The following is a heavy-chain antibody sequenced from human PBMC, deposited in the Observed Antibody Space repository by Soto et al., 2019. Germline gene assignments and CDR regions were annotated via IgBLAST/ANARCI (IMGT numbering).Heavy chain of an antibody. CDR2: IYPGDSDT. D-gene: IGHD3-22*01. CDR1: GYSFTSYW. J-gene: IGHJ4*02. Sequence: PGESLKISCKGSGYSFTSYWIGWVRQMPGKGLEWMGIIYPGDSDTRYSPSFQGQVTISADKSISTAYLQWSSLKASDTAMYYCARQIYDSDSGPNFQYYFDSWSQGTLVTVSS. CDR3: ARQIYDSDSGPNFQYYFDS. V-gene: IGHV5-51*01.